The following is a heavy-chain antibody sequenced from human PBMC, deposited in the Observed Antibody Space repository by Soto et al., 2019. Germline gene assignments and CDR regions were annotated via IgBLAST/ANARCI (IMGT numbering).Heavy chain of an antibody. V-gene: IGHV5-51*01. CDR1: GYSFTSYW. Sequence: GESLKISCKGSGYSFTSYWIGWVRQMPGKGLEWMGIIYPGDSDTRYSPSFQGQVTISADKSISTAYLQWSSLKASGTAMYYCARRAAAHHYYYGMDVWGQGTTVTVSS. CDR2: IYPGDSDT. J-gene: IGHJ6*02. CDR3: ARRAAAHHYYYGMDV. D-gene: IGHD6-6*01.